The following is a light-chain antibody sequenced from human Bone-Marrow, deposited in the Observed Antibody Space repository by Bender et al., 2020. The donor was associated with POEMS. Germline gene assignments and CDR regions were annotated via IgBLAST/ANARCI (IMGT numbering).Light chain of an antibody. CDR1: SSNIGTNP. CDR2: INN. J-gene: IGLJ3*02. Sequence: QSVLTQPTSASGTPGQRVTISCSGSSSNIGTNPVNWYKQLPGTAPKLLIYINNQRPSGVPDRFSGSKSGTSASLTISGLQSEDVADYYCAAWEDSLNGWVFGGGTKLTVL. CDR3: AAWEDSLNGWV. V-gene: IGLV1-44*01.